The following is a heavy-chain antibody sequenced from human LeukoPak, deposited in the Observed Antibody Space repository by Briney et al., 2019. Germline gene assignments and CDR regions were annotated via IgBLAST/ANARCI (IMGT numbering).Heavy chain of an antibody. D-gene: IGHD3-16*01. CDR1: GYSFTSYW. J-gene: IGHJ4*02. V-gene: IGHV5-51*01. CDR3: ARQSMGLRLGESIDY. Sequence: GESLKISCKGSGYSFTSYWIGWVRQMPGKGLEWMGIIYPGDSDTRYSPSFQGQVTISADRSISTAYLQWSRLKASDTAMYYCARQSMGLRLGESIDYWGQGTLVTVSS. CDR2: IYPGDSDT.